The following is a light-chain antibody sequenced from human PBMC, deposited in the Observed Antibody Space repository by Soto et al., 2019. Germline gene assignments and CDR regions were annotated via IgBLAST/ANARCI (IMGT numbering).Light chain of an antibody. CDR2: GNS. CDR3: QSYDSSPSGYV. Sequence: SVLTPPPSVSGAPGQKVTMSCARSSSNIGAGYDVHWYQQLPGTAPKLLIYGNSNRPSGVPDRFSGSKSGTSASLAITGLQAEDEADYYCQSYDSSPSGYVFGTGTKVTVL. V-gene: IGLV1-40*01. CDR1: SSNIGAGYD. J-gene: IGLJ1*01.